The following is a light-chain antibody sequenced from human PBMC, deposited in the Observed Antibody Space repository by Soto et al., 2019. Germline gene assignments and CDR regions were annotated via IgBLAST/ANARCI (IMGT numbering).Light chain of an antibody. J-gene: IGLJ1*01. Sequence: VLTQPPSVSGAPGQRGTISCTGSSSNIGAGYDVHWYQQLPGTAPKLLIYGNSNRPSGVPDRFSGSKSGTSASLAITGLQAEDEADYYCQSYDSSLSGYVFGTGTKVTVL. CDR3: QSYDSSLSGYV. CDR1: SSNIGAGYD. CDR2: GNS. V-gene: IGLV1-40*01.